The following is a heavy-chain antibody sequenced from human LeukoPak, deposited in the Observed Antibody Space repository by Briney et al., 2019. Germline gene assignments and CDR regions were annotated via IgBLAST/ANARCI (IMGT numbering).Heavy chain of an antibody. D-gene: IGHD2-2*01. Sequence: ASVKVSCKASGYTFTGYAIHWVRQAPGQRLEWLGWINAGNGDTKYSQRFQGRVTITRDTSATTAYMELTSLRSEDTAVYYCARGYCSSTSCQYYFDYWGQGTLVTVSS. CDR1: GYTFTGYA. CDR2: INAGNGDT. V-gene: IGHV1-3*01. J-gene: IGHJ4*02. CDR3: ARGYCSSTSCQYYFDY.